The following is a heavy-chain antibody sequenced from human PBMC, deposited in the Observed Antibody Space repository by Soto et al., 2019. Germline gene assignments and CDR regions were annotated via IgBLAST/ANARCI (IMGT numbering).Heavy chain of an antibody. Sequence: QVQLVQSGAEVKQPGASVKVSCKASGYTFINYAIHWVRQAPGQRLEWMGWINAARGNTKYSQTFKGRVTITRDTSANTAYIELSSLRSEDTAVFYCARYTALMSLDYWGQGTLVTVFS. J-gene: IGHJ4*02. CDR3: ARYTALMSLDY. D-gene: IGHD5-18*01. CDR1: GYTFINYA. V-gene: IGHV1-3*01. CDR2: INAARGNT.